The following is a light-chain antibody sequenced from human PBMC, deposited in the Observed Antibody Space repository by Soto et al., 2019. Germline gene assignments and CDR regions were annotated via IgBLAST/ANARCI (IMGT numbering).Light chain of an antibody. CDR1: RSNIGTNT. CDR2: SDN. Sequence: SLLTKPPPAYGTPGQRATTSSSGSRSNIGTNTVTWYQQLPGTAPKLLIYSDNQRPSGVPDRFSGSKSGTSASLAISGLQSDDEADYYCAAWDVRFVVFGGGTQLTV. J-gene: IGLJ2*01. CDR3: AAWDVRFVV. V-gene: IGLV1-44*01.